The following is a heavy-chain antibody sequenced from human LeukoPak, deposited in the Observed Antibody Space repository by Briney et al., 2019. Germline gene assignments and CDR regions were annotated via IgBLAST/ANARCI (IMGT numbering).Heavy chain of an antibody. CDR3: ARVGVVVTAAKDYYYMDV. J-gene: IGHJ6*03. CDR1: GYTFTGYY. Sequence: GASVKVSCKASGYTFTGYYMHWVRQAPGQGLEWMGIINPSGGSTSYAQKFQGRVTMTRDMSTSTVYMELSSLRSEDTAVYYCARVGVVVTAAKDYYYMDVWGNGTTVTVSS. V-gene: IGHV1-46*01. D-gene: IGHD2-21*02. CDR2: INPSGGST.